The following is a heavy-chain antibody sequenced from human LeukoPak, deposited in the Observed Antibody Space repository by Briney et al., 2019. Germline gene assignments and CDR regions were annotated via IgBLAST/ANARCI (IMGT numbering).Heavy chain of an antibody. J-gene: IGHJ4*02. D-gene: IGHD5-24*01. CDR3: ATGSPFSSPEM. V-gene: IGHV1-69*05. Sequence: SVKVSCKASGGTLISFAITGLRQPPAQGLGGMGRIIPVFVTPNYAQKFQGRVTISTDESTHTAYMELTSLTSQDTAVYYCATGSPFSSPEMWGQGTILSVSS. CDR2: IIPVFVTP. CDR1: GGTLISFA.